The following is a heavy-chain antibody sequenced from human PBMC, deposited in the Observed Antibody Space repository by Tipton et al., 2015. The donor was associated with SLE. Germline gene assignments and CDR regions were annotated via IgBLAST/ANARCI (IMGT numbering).Heavy chain of an antibody. CDR3: STISAVLGNYLDC. D-gene: IGHD7-27*01. J-gene: IGHJ4*02. CDR2: FDSEDDET. CDR1: GYTLTELS. V-gene: IGHV1-24*01. Sequence: QLVQSGAEVKKPGASVKVSCKVSGYTLTELSIHCVRQAPGKGLEWMGGFDSEDDETMYTQNLQGRVTMTEDTSADTAYMELTFLTSEDTAIYYWSTISAVLGNYLDCWCQRILVSISS.